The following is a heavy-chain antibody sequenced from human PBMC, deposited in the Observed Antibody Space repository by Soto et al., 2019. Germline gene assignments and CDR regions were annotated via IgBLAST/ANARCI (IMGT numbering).Heavy chain of an antibody. Sequence: QVQLVQSGAEVKKPGASVKVSCKASGYTFTGYYMHWVRQAPGQGLEWMGWINPNSGGTNYAQKFQGWVTMTRDTSISTAYMELSRLRSDDTAVYYCARSSSWYLRHRTGEYFQHWGQGTLVTVSS. J-gene: IGHJ1*01. D-gene: IGHD6-13*01. V-gene: IGHV1-2*04. CDR2: INPNSGGT. CDR3: ARSSSWYLRHRTGEYFQH. CDR1: GYTFTGYY.